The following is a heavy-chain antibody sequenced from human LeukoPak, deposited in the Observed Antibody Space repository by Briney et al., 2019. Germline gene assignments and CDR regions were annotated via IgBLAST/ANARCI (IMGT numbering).Heavy chain of an antibody. CDR3: ARIRWDHSIDY. CDR2: ISYSSSYI. CDR1: GFTFSSYS. D-gene: IGHD4-23*01. Sequence: PGGSLRLSCAASGFTFSSYSMNWVRQAPGKGLEWVSSISYSSSYIYYADSVKGRFTISRDNAENSLYLQMNSLRAEDTAVYYCARIRWDHSIDYWGQGTLVTVSS. J-gene: IGHJ4*02. V-gene: IGHV3-21*01.